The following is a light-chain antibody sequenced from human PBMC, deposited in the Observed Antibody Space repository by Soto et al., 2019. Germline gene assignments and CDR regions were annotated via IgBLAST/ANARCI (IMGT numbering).Light chain of an antibody. CDR3: ASWDSSLSAYV. CDR2: DDD. V-gene: IGLV1-51*01. Sequence: QCLLTQAPSVYAAPGQRFTISCSGSSSNIGGNSVSWYQQLPGTAPKLLIYDDDKRPSGIPDRFSGSKSGTSATLGITGFQTGDEADYYCASWDSSLSAYVFGPGTKV. J-gene: IGLJ1*01. CDR1: SSNIGGNS.